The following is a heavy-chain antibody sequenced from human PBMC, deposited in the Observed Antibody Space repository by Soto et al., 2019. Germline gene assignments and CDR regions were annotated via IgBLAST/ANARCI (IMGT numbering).Heavy chain of an antibody. CDR1: GDNVSSNSVA. V-gene: IGHV6-1*01. CDR3: ARDSPGYGDYVLFDY. J-gene: IGHJ4*02. Sequence: QTLSLTCAISGDNVSSNSVAWNWIRQSPSRGLEWLGRTYYRSKWSNDYAVSVESRITINPDTSKNQFSLQLDSVTPEDTAVYYCARDSPGYGDYVLFDYWGQGTRVTVSS. CDR2: TYYRSKWSN. D-gene: IGHD4-17*01.